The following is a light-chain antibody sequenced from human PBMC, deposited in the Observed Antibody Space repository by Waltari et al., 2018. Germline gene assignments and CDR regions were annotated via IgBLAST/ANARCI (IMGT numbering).Light chain of an antibody. V-gene: IGKV2-29*02. Sequence: DIVMTQTPLSLSVTPGQPASISCKPSQTLMHSDGKTYLYWYLQKPGQSPQVLIYEISRRISGVPDRFSGGGSGTDFTLKISRVEAEDVGVYYCMQGIHLPITFGQGTRLEIK. CDR2: EIS. J-gene: IGKJ5*01. CDR1: QTLMHSDGKTY. CDR3: MQGIHLPIT.